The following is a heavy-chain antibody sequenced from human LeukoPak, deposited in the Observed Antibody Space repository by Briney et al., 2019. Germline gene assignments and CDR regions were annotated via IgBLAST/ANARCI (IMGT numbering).Heavy chain of an antibody. CDR3: ALCSGGSCYSFDY. V-gene: IGHV1-2*02. D-gene: IGHD2-15*01. J-gene: IGHJ4*02. CDR2: INPNSGGT. Sequence: ASAKVSCKASGYTFTGYYIHWVRQAPGQGLEWMGWINPNSGGTNYAQKFQGRVTMTRDTSISTAYMELSRLSSDDTAVYYCALCSGGSCYSFDYWGQGTLVTVSS. CDR1: GYTFTGYY.